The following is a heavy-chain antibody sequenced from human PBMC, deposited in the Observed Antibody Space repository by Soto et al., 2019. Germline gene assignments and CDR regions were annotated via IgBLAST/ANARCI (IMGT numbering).Heavy chain of an antibody. CDR2: ISAYNGNT. CDR1: GYTFTNFG. J-gene: IGHJ6*02. CDR3: ARAEAHYYDSSGYYYSDYGMDV. D-gene: IGHD3-22*01. V-gene: IGHV1-18*01. Sequence: GASVKVSCKASGYTFTNFGISWVRQAPGQGLEWMGWISAYNGNTNYAQNFQGRVTMTTDTSTSTAYMELRSLRSDDTAVYYCARAEAHYYDSSGYYYSDYGMDVWGQGTTVTVSS.